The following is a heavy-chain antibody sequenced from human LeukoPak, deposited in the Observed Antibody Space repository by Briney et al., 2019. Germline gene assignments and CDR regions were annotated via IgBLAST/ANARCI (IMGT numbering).Heavy chain of an antibody. CDR2: INHSGST. V-gene: IGHV4-34*01. Sequence: SETLSLTCAVCGGSFSGYYWSWIRQPPGKGLEWIGEINHSGSTNYNPSLKSRVTISVDTSKNQFSLKLSSVTAADTAVYYCARGRRLIDYWGQGTLVTVSS. CDR3: ARGRRLIDY. CDR1: GGSFSGYY. J-gene: IGHJ4*02.